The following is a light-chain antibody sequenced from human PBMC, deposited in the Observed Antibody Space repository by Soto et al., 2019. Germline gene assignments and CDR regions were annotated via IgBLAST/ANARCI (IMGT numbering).Light chain of an antibody. Sequence: EIVLTQSPGTLSLSPGERATLSCRASQSVSSSYLAWYQQKPGQAPRLLIDGASYRATGIPDRFSGSGSGTDFTLTISRMEPEDVAVYYCQQYGGSPWTFGQGTKVEIK. CDR1: QSVSSSY. V-gene: IGKV3-20*01. J-gene: IGKJ1*01. CDR3: QQYGGSPWT. CDR2: GAS.